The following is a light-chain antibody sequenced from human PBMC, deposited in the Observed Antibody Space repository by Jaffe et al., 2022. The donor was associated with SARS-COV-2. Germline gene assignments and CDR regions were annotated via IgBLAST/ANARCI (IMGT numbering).Light chain of an antibody. CDR2: AAS. V-gene: IGKV1-12*01. CDR1: QAINSW. J-gene: IGKJ5*01. Sequence: DIQMTQSPSSVSAAVGERVTITCRASQAINSWLAWYQQKPGKAPELLIYAASSLQSGVPLRFSGSGSGTDFTLTITSLQPEDVATYYCQQAHSFPITFGQGTRLEI. CDR3: QQAHSFPIT.